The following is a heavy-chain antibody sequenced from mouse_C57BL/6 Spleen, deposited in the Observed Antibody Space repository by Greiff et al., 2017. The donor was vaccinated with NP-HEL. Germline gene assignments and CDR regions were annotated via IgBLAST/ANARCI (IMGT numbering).Heavy chain of an antibody. D-gene: IGHD1-1*01. V-gene: IGHV14-2*01. CDR1: GFNIKDYY. Sequence: EVQLQQSGAELVKPGASVKLSCTASGFNIKDYYMHWVKQRTEQGLEWIGRIDPEDGDTKYAPKFQGKATITADTSSNTAYLQLSSLTSEDTAVYYWARDGSSYYWYFDVWGTGTTVTVSS. CDR3: ARDGSSYYWYFDV. J-gene: IGHJ1*03. CDR2: IDPEDGDT.